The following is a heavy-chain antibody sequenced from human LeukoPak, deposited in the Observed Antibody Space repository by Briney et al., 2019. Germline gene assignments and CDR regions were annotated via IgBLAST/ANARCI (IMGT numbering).Heavy chain of an antibody. CDR3: ARDKTGDTPDYYYGMDV. CDR1: GFTFSSYE. J-gene: IGHJ6*04. CDR2: ISSSGSTI. Sequence: GGSLRLSCAASGFTFSSYEMNWVRQAPGKGLEWVSYISSSGSTIYYADSVKGRFTISRDNAKNSLYLQMNSLRAEDTAVYYCARDKTGDTPDYYYGMDVWGKGTKVTVSS. V-gene: IGHV3-48*03. D-gene: IGHD2-2*02.